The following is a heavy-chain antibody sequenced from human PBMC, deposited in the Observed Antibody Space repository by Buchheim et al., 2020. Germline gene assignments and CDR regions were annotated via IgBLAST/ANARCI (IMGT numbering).Heavy chain of an antibody. CDR3: ARESPSLGDAFDI. J-gene: IGHJ3*02. CDR2: IYYSGST. Sequence: QVQLQESGPGLVKPSETLSLTCTVSGGSISSYYWSWIRQPPGKGLEWIGYIYYSGSTNYNPSLKSRVTISVDTSKNQFSLKLSSVTAADTAVYYCARESPSLGDAFDIWGQGT. CDR1: GGSISSYY. V-gene: IGHV4-59*01.